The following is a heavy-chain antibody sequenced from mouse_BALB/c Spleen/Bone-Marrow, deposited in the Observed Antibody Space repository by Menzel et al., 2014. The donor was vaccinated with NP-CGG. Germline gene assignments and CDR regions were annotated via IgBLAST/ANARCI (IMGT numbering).Heavy chain of an antibody. CDR1: GYTFTSLD. CDR2: IFPGDGSI. CDR3: ARSGYAFDY. D-gene: IGHD2-2*01. Sequence: VKLMESGADLVKPGASVKLSCKASGYTFTSLDINWVRQRPEQGLEWIGWIFPGDGSIKYNEKFKGKATLTTDKSSSTACMQRSRLTSEDSAVYFFARSGYAFDYWGQGTTLTISS. J-gene: IGHJ2*01. V-gene: IGHV1-85*01.